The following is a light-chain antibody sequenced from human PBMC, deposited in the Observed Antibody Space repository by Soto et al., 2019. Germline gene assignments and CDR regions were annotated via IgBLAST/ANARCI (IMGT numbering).Light chain of an antibody. CDR1: QSINSW. V-gene: IGKV1-5*03. CDR3: QQYNSFSRT. CDR2: KAS. Sequence: DIQMTQSPSTLSASVGDRVTITCRASQSINSWLAWYQQKPGKAPKLLIYKASSLESGVPSRFSGSGSGTEFTLTISSLQPEDFATYYYQQYNSFSRTFGQGTKVEIK. J-gene: IGKJ1*01.